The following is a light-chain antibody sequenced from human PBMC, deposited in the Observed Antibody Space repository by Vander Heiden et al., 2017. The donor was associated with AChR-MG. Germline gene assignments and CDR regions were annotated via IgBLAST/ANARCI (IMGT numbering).Light chain of an antibody. Sequence: SALPQPRSVSRSPGPSVALSCTGTNSEVGGFSYVSGYQQHPGRGPKLMSHEVSKRRSGVPDRCSGSKSGNTASLTISGLQDEDEADYYCCSSAARFGTGTKVTVL. CDR3: CSSAAR. J-gene: IGLJ1*01. V-gene: IGLV2-11*01. CDR1: NSEVGGFSY. CDR2: EVS.